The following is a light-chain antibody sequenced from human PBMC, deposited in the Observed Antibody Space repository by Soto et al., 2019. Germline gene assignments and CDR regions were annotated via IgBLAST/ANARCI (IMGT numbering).Light chain of an antibody. J-gene: IGKJ1*01. Sequence: AIQMTQSPSSLSASVGDRVTITCRASQGIRNDLGWYQQRPGKAPKLLIFGASTLHSGVPSRFSGSGSGTDFTLTISSLQPEDFATYYCLQDDNYPWTFGQGTKVDIK. CDR3: LQDDNYPWT. CDR1: QGIRND. CDR2: GAS. V-gene: IGKV1-6*01.